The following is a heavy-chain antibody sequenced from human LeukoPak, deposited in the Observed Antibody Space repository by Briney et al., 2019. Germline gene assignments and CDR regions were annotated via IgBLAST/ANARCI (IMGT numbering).Heavy chain of an antibody. CDR2: ISYDGSNK. J-gene: IGHJ4*02. CDR1: GFTFSSYA. Sequence: PGRSLRLSCAASGFTFSSYAMHWVRQAPGKGLEWVAVISYDGSNKYYADSVKGRFTISRDNSKNTLYLQMNGLRAEDTAVYYCARAAVYMVRGVITPLHSDYWGQGTLVTVSS. V-gene: IGHV3-30*04. CDR3: ARAAVYMVRGVITPLHSDY. D-gene: IGHD3-10*01.